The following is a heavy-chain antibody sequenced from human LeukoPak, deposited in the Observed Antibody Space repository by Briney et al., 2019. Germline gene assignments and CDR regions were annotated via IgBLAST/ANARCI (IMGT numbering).Heavy chain of an antibody. J-gene: IGHJ6*02. CDR1: GYTFTSYD. CDR2: INPNSGGT. CDR3: ARDIAAAVPSNLNYYYYGMDV. D-gene: IGHD6-13*01. V-gene: IGHV1-2*02. Sequence: ASVKVSCKASGYTFTSYDINWVRQAPGQGLEWMGWINPNSGGTNYAQKFQGRVTMTRDTSISTAYMELSRLRSDDTAVYYCARDIAAAVPSNLNYYYYGMDVWGQGTTVTVSS.